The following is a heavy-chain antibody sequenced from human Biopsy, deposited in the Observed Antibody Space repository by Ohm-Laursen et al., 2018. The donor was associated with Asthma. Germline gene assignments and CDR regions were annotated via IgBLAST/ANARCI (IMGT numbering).Heavy chain of an antibody. Sequence: SQTLSLTCTISGFSMDTNSYFWGWIRQPPGKGLEWIGGVFYTGITYYNPSLESRVTISVDTSKNQFSLKVTSVTAADTAVYYCARQKLAAAEGPFDLWGQGTMVTVSS. CDR2: VFYTGIT. CDR1: GFSMDTNSYF. J-gene: IGHJ3*01. V-gene: IGHV4-39*01. D-gene: IGHD6-13*01. CDR3: ARQKLAAAEGPFDL.